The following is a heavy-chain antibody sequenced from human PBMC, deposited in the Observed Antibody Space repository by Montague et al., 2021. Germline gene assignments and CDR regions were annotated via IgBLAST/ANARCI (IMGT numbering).Heavy chain of an antibody. CDR2: MYYSRRT. J-gene: IGHJ6*02. D-gene: IGHD1-14*01. CDR1: GASISDYY. V-gene: IGHV4-59*01. Sequence: SETLSLTCSVSGASISDYYWNWIRQPQGKGLEWVGYMYYSRRTNYNPSLKSRVTISVDTSKNQFSLKLSSVTAADTAFYYCAVMNPYYYYGMDVWGQGTTVTVSS. CDR3: AVMNPYYYYGMDV.